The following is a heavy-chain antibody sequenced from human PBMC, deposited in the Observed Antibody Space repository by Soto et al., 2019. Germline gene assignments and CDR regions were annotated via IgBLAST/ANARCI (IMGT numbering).Heavy chain of an antibody. CDR1: GGTVRSYT. CDR3: ARDVTYYDFWSGYDNWFDP. J-gene: IGHJ5*02. V-gene: IGHV1-69*04. CDR2: IIPILGIA. Sequence: SVKVSCKASGGTVRSYTISWVRQAPGQGLEWMGRIIPILGIANYAQKFQGRVTITADKSTSTAYMELSSLRSEDTAVYYCARDVTYYDFWSGYDNWFDPWGQGTLVTVSS. D-gene: IGHD3-3*01.